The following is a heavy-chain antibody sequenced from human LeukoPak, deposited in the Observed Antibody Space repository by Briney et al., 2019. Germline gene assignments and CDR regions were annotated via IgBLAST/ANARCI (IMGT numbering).Heavy chain of an antibody. CDR2: IYSGGST. D-gene: IGHD4/OR15-4a*01. Sequence: GGSLRLTCEASGFTVSSNYMTWVRQAPGKGLEWVSVIYSGGSTYYADSVKGRLTISRDNSKNTLYLQMNSLRAEDTAVYYCARSRLFFDYWDQGTLVTVSS. CDR3: ARSRLFFDY. CDR1: GFTVSSNY. V-gene: IGHV3-53*01. J-gene: IGHJ4*02.